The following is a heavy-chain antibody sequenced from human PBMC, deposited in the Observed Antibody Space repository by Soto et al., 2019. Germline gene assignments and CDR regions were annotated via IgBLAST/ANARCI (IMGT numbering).Heavy chain of an antibody. CDR1: GPSFSSYP. CDR3: AGPVGGYQVLFGTWYGTRSDY. Sequence: PWGSLRLSCAASGPSFSSYPMTWVRQAPGKGLEWVPAISGSGDTTLYAASVRGRLIISRDNSKNKVYLDMSSLRAEDTALYYCAGPVGGYQVLFGTWYGTRSDYWGQGTLVTVSS. D-gene: IGHD6-13*01. CDR2: ISGSGDTT. J-gene: IGHJ4*02. V-gene: IGHV3-23*01.